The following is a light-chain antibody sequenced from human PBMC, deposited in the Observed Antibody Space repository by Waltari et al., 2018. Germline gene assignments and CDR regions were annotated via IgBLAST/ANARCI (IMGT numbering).Light chain of an antibody. CDR2: GAS. CDR3: QRFGSSPLT. V-gene: IGKV3-20*01. Sequence: EIVLTQSPGTLSLSPGERATLSCRARQSLSSNYLAWYQQRPGQAPRLLIYGASSRATGIPDRFSGTGSGTDFTLTISRLEPEDFAVYYCQRFGSSPLTFGGGTKVEIK. CDR1: QSLSSNY. J-gene: IGKJ4*01.